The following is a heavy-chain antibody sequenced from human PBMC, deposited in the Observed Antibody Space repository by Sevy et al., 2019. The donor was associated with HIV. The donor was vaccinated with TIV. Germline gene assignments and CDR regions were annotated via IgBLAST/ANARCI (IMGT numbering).Heavy chain of an antibody. D-gene: IGHD3-9*01. V-gene: IGHV4-39*01. J-gene: IGHJ5*02. CDR2: IYYSGST. CDR3: ARHAKYYDILTGYSIHPNNWFDP. Sequence: SETLSLTCTVSGGSISSSSYYWGWIRQPPGKGLEWIGSIYYSGSTCYNPSLKSRVTISVDTSKNQFSLKLSSVTAADTAVYYCARHAKYYDILTGYSIHPNNWFDPWGQGTLVTVSS. CDR1: GGSISSSSYY.